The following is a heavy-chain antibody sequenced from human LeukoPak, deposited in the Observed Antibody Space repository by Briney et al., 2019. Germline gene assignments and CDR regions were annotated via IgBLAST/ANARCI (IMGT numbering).Heavy chain of an antibody. CDR3: ARGGCSSTSCYTSPDH. D-gene: IGHD2-2*02. CDR2: IWYDGSTK. J-gene: IGHJ4*02. V-gene: IGHV3-33*01. Sequence: GGSLRLFWSASEFSFSTYCMHWVRQAPGQGLGWVAVIWYDGSTKFYADSVKGRFTISRDNSRNTLYLEMNNLRAEDTAVYYCARGGCSSTSCYTSPDHWGQGTLVTVSS. CDR1: EFSFSTYC.